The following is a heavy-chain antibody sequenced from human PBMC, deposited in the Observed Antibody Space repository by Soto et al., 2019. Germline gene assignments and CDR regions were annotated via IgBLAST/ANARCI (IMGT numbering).Heavy chain of an antibody. CDR2: ISTSSTTI. V-gene: IGHV3-48*01. CDR3: TTEGPGYCSGGSCYAIDY. Sequence: GGSLRLSCAASGVNFGGYDMNWVRQAPGKGLEWVSYISTSSTTIYYAESVKGRFTISRDDSKNTLYLQMNSLETEDTAVYYCTTEGPGYCSGGSCYAIDYWGQGTLVTVSS. CDR1: GVNFGGYD. D-gene: IGHD2-15*01. J-gene: IGHJ4*02.